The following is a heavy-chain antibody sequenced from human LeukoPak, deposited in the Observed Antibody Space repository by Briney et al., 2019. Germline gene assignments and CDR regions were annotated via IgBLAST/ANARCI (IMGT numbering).Heavy chain of an antibody. Sequence: GGSLRLSCAASGFTFSRYAMSWARQAPGKGLEWVSLIESSGATTYYADSVKGRFTISRDDSKNTLYLQMNSPRAEDTALYYCARDTYGAPDSWGQGTLVTVPS. CDR2: IESSGATT. CDR1: GFTFSRYA. J-gene: IGHJ4*02. CDR3: ARDTYGAPDS. V-gene: IGHV3-23*01. D-gene: IGHD4-17*01.